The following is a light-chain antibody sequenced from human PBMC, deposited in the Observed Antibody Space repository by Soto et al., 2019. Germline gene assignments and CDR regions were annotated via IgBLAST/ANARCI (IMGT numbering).Light chain of an antibody. CDR3: CSYALGNIPVV. CDR1: DSNIGSNT. CDR2: SNS. Sequence: QSVLTQPPSASGTPGQRVTISCSGSDSNIGSNTVNWYQQVPGTAPKLLIYSNSQRPSGVPDRFSGSKSGTSASLTISGLQAEDEADYHCCSYALGNIPVVFGGGTQLTVL. J-gene: IGLJ2*01. V-gene: IGLV1-44*01.